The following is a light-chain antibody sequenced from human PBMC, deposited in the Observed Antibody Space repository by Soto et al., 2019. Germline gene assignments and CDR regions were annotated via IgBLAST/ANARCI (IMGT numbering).Light chain of an antibody. J-gene: IGKJ1*01. CDR1: QSVSSN. V-gene: IGKV3-20*01. CDR2: GAS. CDR3: PQYSISPWT. Sequence: EIVMTQSPATLSVSPGERATLSCRASQSVSSNLAWYQQKPGQAPRLLIYGASSRATGIPDRFIGSGSGTDFSLTIDRLEPEDLAMYHCPQYSISPWTFG.